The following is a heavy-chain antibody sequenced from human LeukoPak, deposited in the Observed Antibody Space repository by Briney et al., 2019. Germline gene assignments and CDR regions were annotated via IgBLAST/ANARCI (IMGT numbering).Heavy chain of an antibody. Sequence: SETLSLTCTVSGGSIFSYYFNWIRQPPGKGLEWIGYIYSNGITSYNPSLRSRGTISIATPKNQFSLRLRSVTAADTAIYYCARRAYYDTSGYYPASGYFDLWGRGTLVTVSS. CDR2: IYSNGIT. CDR3: ARRAYYDTSGYYPASGYFDL. CDR1: GGSIFSYY. D-gene: IGHD3-22*01. J-gene: IGHJ2*01. V-gene: IGHV4-4*08.